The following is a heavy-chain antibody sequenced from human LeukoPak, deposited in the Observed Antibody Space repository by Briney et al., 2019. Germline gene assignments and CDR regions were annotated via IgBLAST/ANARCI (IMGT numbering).Heavy chain of an antibody. D-gene: IGHD2-21*02. J-gene: IGHJ4*02. CDR1: GFTFSSYG. Sequence: GGSLRLSCAASGFTFSSYGMHWVRQAPGRGLEWVAFIRYDGSNKYYADSVKGRFTISRDNSKNTLYLQMNSLRAEDTAVYYCAKDVGTAITFDYWGQGTLVTVSS. CDR3: AKDVGTAITFDY. V-gene: IGHV3-30*02. CDR2: IRYDGSNK.